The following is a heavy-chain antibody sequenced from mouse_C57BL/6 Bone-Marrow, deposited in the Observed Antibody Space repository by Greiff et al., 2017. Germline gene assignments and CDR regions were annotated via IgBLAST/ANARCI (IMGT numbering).Heavy chain of an antibody. CDR1: GYTFTSYG. D-gene: IGHD1-1*01. J-gene: IGHJ3*01. CDR3: ARGVYYGSSPAWFAY. V-gene: IGHV1-81*01. Sequence: QVQLKESGAELARPGASVKLSCKASGYTFTSYGISWVKQRTGQGLEWIGEIYPRSGNTYYNEKFKGKATLTADKSSSTAYMELRSLTSEDSAVYFCARGVYYGSSPAWFAYWGQGTLVTVSA. CDR2: IYPRSGNT.